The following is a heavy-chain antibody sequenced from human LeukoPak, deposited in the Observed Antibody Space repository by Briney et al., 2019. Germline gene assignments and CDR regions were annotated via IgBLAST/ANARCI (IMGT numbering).Heavy chain of an antibody. CDR1: GFTFSSYS. J-gene: IGHJ6*03. CDR3: ARGDYGDYWNYYYMDV. V-gene: IGHV3-48*01. Sequence: GGSLRLSCAASGFTFSSYSMNWVRHAPGKGLVWVSYISSTSSTIYYADSVKGRFTISRDTAKNSLYLQMNSLRAEDTAVYSCARGDYGDYWNYYYMDVWGKGTTVTVSS. D-gene: IGHD4-17*01. CDR2: ISSTSSTI.